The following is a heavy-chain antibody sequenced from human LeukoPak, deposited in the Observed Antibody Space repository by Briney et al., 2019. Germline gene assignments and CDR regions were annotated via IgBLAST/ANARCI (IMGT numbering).Heavy chain of an antibody. V-gene: IGHV3-23*01. J-gene: IGHJ5*02. D-gene: IGHD5-12*01. CDR2: ISGSGGST. CDR3: ANGAEGYVFDP. CDR1: GFTFSSYA. Sequence: GGSLRLSCAASGFTFSSYAMSWVRQAPGKGLEWVSAISGSGGSTYYADSVKGRFTISRDNAKNSLYLQMNSLRAEDTTVYYCANGAEGYVFDPWGQGTLVTVSS.